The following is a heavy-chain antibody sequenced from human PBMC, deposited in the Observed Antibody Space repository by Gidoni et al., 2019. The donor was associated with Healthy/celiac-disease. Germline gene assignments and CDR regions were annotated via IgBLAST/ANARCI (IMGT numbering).Heavy chain of an antibody. CDR2: ISWNSGSI. D-gene: IGHD3-22*01. CDR3: AGRGVYDSSGYYSGGAFDI. J-gene: IGHJ3*02. V-gene: IGHV3-9*01. CDR1: GFTFDDYA. Sequence: DVQLVESGGGLVQPGRSLRLSCAASGFTFDDYAMHWVRQAPGKGLEWVSGISWNSGSIGYADSVKGRFTISRDNAKNSLYLQMNSLRAEDTALYYCAGRGVYDSSGYYSGGAFDIWGQGTMVTVSS.